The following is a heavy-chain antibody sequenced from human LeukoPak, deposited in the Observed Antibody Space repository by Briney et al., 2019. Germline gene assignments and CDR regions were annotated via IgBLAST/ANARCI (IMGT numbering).Heavy chain of an antibody. D-gene: IGHD1-20*01. CDR2: LHHSGSP. CDR1: GASIRHYY. J-gene: IGHJ4*02. V-gene: IGHV4-59*01. CDR3: ATLTGTTYLYYFDF. Sequence: SETLSLTCTVSGASIRHYYWSWIRQPPGKGLEWIGNLHHSGSPNYNPSLKSRVTISIDTAKNQFSLRLRSVTAADTAAYYCATLTGTTYLYYFDFWGQATLVTVSS.